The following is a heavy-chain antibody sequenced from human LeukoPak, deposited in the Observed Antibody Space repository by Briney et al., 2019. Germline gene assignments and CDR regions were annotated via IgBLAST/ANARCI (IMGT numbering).Heavy chain of an antibody. J-gene: IGHJ4*02. CDR2: IYPGDSDT. CDR3: ARQSRGYSSSWIFDY. D-gene: IGHD6-13*01. CDR1: GYRFTTYW. Sequence: GESLKISCETSGYRFTTYWIGWVRQMPGKGLEWMAIIYPGDSDTRYSPSFQGQVTISADKSINTAYLQWSSLKASDTAMYYCARQSRGYSSSWIFDYWGQGTLVTVSS. V-gene: IGHV5-51*01.